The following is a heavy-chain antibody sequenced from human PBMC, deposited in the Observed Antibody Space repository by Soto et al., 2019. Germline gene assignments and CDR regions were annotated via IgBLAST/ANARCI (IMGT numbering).Heavy chain of an antibody. CDR2: ISAYNGNT. Sequence: ASVKVSCKASGYTFTSYGISWVRQAPGQGLEWMGWISAYNGNTNYAQKLQGRVTMTTDTSTSTAYMELRSLRSDDTAVYYCARGVLGYYYDSSGYYFEYWAQGTMVTVSS. V-gene: IGHV1-18*01. CDR3: ARGVLGYYYDSSGYYFEY. D-gene: IGHD3-22*01. J-gene: IGHJ4*02. CDR1: GYTFTSYG.